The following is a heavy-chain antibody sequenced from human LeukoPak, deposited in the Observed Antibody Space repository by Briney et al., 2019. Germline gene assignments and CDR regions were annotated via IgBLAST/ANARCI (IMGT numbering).Heavy chain of an antibody. V-gene: IGHV4-39*01. D-gene: IGHD1-26*01. Sequence: KPSETLSLTCTVSGGSISSSSYYWGWIRQPPWKGLEWIGSIYYSGSTYYNPSLKSRVTISVDTSKNQFSLKLSSVTAADTAVYYCARHSGSYFGHFDYWGQGTLVTVSS. CDR1: GGSISSSSYY. CDR3: ARHSGSYFGHFDY. J-gene: IGHJ4*02. CDR2: IYYSGST.